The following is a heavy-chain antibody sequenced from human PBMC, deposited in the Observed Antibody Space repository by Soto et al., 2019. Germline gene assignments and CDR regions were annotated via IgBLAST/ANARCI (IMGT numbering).Heavy chain of an antibody. D-gene: IGHD3-10*01. CDR1: GFIFSNYG. CDR2: IYYDGSEI. V-gene: IGHV3-33*01. CDR3: VRAVASAGSY. J-gene: IGHJ4*02. Sequence: QVQLMESGGGVVQPGRSLRLSCAASGFIFSNYGMHWVRQAPGKGLEWVALIYYDGSEIYYVDSVKGRFTISRDNAKNSLYLQMISLRVEDTAVYYCVRAVASAGSYWGQGTLVTVSS.